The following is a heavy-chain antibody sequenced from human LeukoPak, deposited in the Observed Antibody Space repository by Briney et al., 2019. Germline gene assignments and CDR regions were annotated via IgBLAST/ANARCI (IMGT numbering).Heavy chain of an antibody. D-gene: IGHD5-12*01. Sequence: GGSLRLSCAASGFDFDDFAMHWVRQAPGKGLEWISLVSWDGGSTYYSDSVKGRFTISRDNSKNSLSLQMNSLRAEDTALYYCARGPSGYHNTGGQGTLVTVSS. CDR3: ARGPSGYHNT. CDR2: VSWDGGST. J-gene: IGHJ4*02. CDR1: GFDFDDFA. V-gene: IGHV3-43D*03.